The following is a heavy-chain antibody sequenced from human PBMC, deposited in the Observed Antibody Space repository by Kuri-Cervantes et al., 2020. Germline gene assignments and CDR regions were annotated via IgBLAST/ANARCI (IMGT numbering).Heavy chain of an antibody. CDR3: AGLGYCSGGSCEGYFDY. Sequence: LSLTCAASGFTFSSYGMHWVRQAPGKGLEWVAVIWYDGSNKYYADSVKGRFTISRDNSKNTLYLQMNSLRAEDTAVYYCAGLGYCSGGSCEGYFDYWGQGTLVTVSS. CDR1: GFTFSSYG. J-gene: IGHJ4*02. D-gene: IGHD2-15*01. V-gene: IGHV3-33*01. CDR2: IWYDGSNK.